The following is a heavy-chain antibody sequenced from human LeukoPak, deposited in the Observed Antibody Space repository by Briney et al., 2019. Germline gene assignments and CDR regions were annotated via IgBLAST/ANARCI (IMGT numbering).Heavy chain of an antibody. Sequence: GGSLRLSCAASGFTFNTYGMHWARQAPGKGLEWMAVIWYDGSNKYYADSVKGRFTISRDDSKNTLYLQMNSLRAEDTAVYYCARAGYSSSWYNLLDYWGQGTLVTVSS. CDR3: ARAGYSSSWYNLLDY. D-gene: IGHD6-13*01. V-gene: IGHV3-33*01. CDR2: IWYDGSNK. J-gene: IGHJ4*02. CDR1: GFTFNTYG.